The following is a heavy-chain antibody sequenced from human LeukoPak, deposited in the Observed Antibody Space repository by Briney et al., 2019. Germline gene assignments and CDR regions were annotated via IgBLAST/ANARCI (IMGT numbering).Heavy chain of an antibody. CDR1: GYTFTSYD. Sequence: ASVKVSCKASGYTFTSYDINWVRQAAGQGLEWMGWMNPNSGNTGYAQKFQGRVTMTRNTSISTAYMELSSPRSEDTAVYYCASTFENWKQYYYGMDVWGQGTTVTVSS. D-gene: IGHD1-1*01. V-gene: IGHV1-8*01. CDR3: ASTFENWKQYYYGMDV. CDR2: MNPNSGNT. J-gene: IGHJ6*02.